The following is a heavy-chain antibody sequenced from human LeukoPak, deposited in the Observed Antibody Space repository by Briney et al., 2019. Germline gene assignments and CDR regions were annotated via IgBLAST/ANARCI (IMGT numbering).Heavy chain of an antibody. CDR2: ISAYNGNT. CDR1: GYTFTSYC. V-gene: IGHV1-18*01. Sequence: ASVNVSYKASGYTFTSYCISWVRQRPGQGLEWMGWISAYNGNTNYAQNIQGRVTMTTDTSTSTAYMELRSLRSDDTAVYYCARDTLLYGSGSYYNHDYWGQGTLVTVSS. D-gene: IGHD3-10*01. J-gene: IGHJ4*02. CDR3: ARDTLLYGSGSYYNHDY.